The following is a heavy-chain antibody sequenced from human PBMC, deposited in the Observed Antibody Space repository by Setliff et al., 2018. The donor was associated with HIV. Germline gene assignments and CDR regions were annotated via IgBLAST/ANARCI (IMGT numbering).Heavy chain of an antibody. CDR3: ARDDHYYDSGSYYSDWYFDL. Sequence: ASVKVSCKASGYTFPSFYVHWVRQAPGQGLEWMGIINPTSGNTTYAQNFQGRVTLTRDTSTSTADMELSSLRSEDTAVYYCARDDHYYDSGSYYSDWYFDLWGRGTLVT. V-gene: IGHV1-46*01. CDR1: GYTFPSFY. D-gene: IGHD3-10*01. CDR2: INPTSGNT. J-gene: IGHJ2*01.